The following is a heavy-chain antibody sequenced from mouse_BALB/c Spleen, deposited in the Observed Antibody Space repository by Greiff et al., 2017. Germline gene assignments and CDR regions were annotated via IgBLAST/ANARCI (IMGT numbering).Heavy chain of an antibody. Sequence: VQRVESGAELMKPGASVKISCKATGYTFSSYWIEWVKQRPGHGLEWIGEILPGSGSTNYNEKFKGKATFTADTSSNTAYMQLSSLTSEDSAVYYCARRTGGAAYWGQGTLVTVSA. V-gene: IGHV1-9*01. CDR1: GYTFSSYW. CDR3: ARRTGGAAY. J-gene: IGHJ3*01. D-gene: IGHD4-1*01. CDR2: ILPGSGST.